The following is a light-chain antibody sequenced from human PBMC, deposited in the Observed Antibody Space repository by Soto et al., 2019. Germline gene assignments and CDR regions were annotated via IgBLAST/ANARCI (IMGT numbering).Light chain of an antibody. Sequence: DIQMTQSPSSVSASVGDRVSITCRASQDIGDWLAWYQQKPGKAPKLLVYAASSLQSGVPSRLSGSGSGTDFTLTSSSLQHEDFATYYCQQGYSFPVTFGGGTKVEIK. CDR3: QQGYSFPVT. V-gene: IGKV1-12*01. CDR1: QDIGDW. J-gene: IGKJ4*01. CDR2: AAS.